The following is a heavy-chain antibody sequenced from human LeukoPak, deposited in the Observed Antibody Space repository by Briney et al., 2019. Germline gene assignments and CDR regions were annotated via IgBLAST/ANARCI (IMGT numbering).Heavy chain of an antibody. V-gene: IGHV3-48*03. CDR2: ISSSGSTI. Sequence: PGGSLRLSCAASGFTFSSYEMNWVLQAPGKGLEWVSYISSSGSTIYYADSVKGRFTISRDNAKNSLYLQMNSLRAEDTAVYYCATYYYGSGSDYWGQGTLVTVSS. CDR1: GFTFSSYE. J-gene: IGHJ4*02. CDR3: ATYYYGSGSDY. D-gene: IGHD3-10*01.